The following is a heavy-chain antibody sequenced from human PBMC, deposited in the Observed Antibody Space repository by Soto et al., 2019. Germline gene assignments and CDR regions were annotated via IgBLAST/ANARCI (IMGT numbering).Heavy chain of an antibody. CDR1: GFTFSTYW. CDR2: INSDASHT. CDR3: ANLESYYYCYGVDV. Sequence: PGGSLRLSCAASGFTFSTYWMHWIRQVPGKGLEWVSRINSDASHTYYADSVKGRFTISRDNSKNTLYLHMNSLRPEDSALYYCANLESYYYCYGVDVWAQGTAVPVSS. J-gene: IGHJ6*02. V-gene: IGHV3-74*01.